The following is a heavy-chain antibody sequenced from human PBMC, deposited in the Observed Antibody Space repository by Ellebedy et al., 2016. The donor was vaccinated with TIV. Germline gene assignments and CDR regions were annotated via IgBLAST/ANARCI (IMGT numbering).Heavy chain of an antibody. CDR3: ANNRYFNY. CDR2: ISYSGST. Sequence: MPSETLSLTCTVSGGSISSYYWSWIRQPPGKGLEWIGYISYSGSTYYNPSLKSRVTISVDTSKNQFSLKLSSVTAADTAVYYCANNRYFNYWGQGTLVTVSS. D-gene: IGHD1-14*01. V-gene: IGHV4-59*04. J-gene: IGHJ4*02. CDR1: GGSISSYY.